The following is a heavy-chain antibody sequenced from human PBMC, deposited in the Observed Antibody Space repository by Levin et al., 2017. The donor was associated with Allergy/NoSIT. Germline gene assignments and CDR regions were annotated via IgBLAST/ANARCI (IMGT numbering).Heavy chain of an antibody. D-gene: IGHD2-15*01. J-gene: IGHJ3*02. CDR2: LSGTGSIT. V-gene: IGHV3-23*01. CDR3: AKEYSFCSGGSCYSPDPDALDS. CDR1: EFTFASYA. Sequence: GGSLRLSCAASEFTFASYAMSWVRQAPGKGLEWVSALSGTGSITYYADSVKGRFIISRDNYKNMLYLQMTSLRAEDTAIYYCAKEYSFCSGGSCYSPDPDALDSWGQGTVVTVSS.